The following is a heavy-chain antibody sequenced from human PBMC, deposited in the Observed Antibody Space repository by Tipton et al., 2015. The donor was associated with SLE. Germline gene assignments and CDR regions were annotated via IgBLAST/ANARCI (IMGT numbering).Heavy chain of an antibody. Sequence: SLRLSCAASGFTYSGYAMHWVRQAPGKGLEWVAFIRADGSNKDYADSVKGRFTISRDNAKNSLYLQMYSLGDDDTALYYCARDARSSNYYDSSGYYHKWFDPWGQGTLVTVSS. CDR2: IRADGSNK. CDR1: GFTYSGYA. V-gene: IGHV3-33*01. D-gene: IGHD3-22*01. J-gene: IGHJ5*02. CDR3: ARDARSSNYYDSSGYYHKWFDP.